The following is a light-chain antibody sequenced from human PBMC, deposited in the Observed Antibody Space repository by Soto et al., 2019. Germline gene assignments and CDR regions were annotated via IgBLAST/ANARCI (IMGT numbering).Light chain of an antibody. CDR2: EDT. CDR1: SSDVGSYNL. CDR3: CSYAGSRNWT. J-gene: IGLJ2*01. Sequence: QSALTQPASVSGSPGQSITVSCAGTSSDVGSYNLVSWYQQHPGKAPRLMIYEDTTRPSGVSHRFSASKSANTASLTISGLQAEDEASYYCCSYAGSRNWTFGEGTQLTVL. V-gene: IGLV2-23*01.